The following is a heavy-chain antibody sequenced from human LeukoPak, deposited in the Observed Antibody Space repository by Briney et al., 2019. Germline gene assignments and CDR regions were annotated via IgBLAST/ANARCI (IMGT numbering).Heavy chain of an antibody. J-gene: IGHJ5*02. CDR1: GDSISSRTYY. Sequence: PETLSLTCTPSGDSISSRTYYWAWIRRPPGKGLEWIGSIYYNGITYYNPSLKSRVTMSLDTSQNQFCLKLSSVTAADTAVYYCARVDSSSWYFWFDPWGQGTLVTVPS. D-gene: IGHD6-13*01. V-gene: IGHV4-39*07. CDR3: ARVDSSSWYFWFDP. CDR2: IYYNGIT.